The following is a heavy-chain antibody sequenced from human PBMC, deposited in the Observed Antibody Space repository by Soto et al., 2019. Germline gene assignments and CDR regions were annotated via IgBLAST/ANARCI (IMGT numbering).Heavy chain of an antibody. CDR2: IYYSGST. J-gene: IGHJ6*02. CDR3: ARDPLRYGMDV. CDR1: GGSSSSGVYY. V-gene: IGHV4-31*03. Sequence: SGTLSLTCTVSGGSSSSGVYYWSWIRQHPGKGLEWIGYIYYSGSTYYNPSLKSRVSISVDTSKNQFSLKLSSVTAADTAVYYCARDPLRYGMDVWGQGTTVTVSS.